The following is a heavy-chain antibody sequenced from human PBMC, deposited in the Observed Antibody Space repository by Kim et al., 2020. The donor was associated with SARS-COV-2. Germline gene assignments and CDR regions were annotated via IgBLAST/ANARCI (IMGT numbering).Heavy chain of an antibody. D-gene: IGHD3-9*01. CDR2: ISTYNGNT. V-gene: IGHV1-18*01. CDR3: ARDGGVEGYFDWYNWFDP. J-gene: IGHJ5*02. CDR1: GYIFTSYG. Sequence: ASVKVSCKASGYIFTSYGISWVRQAPGQGLEWMGWISTYNGNTNYAQTLQGRVTMTTDTSTSTAYMELRSLRSDDTAVYYCARDGGVEGYFDWYNWFDPWGQGTLVTVSS.